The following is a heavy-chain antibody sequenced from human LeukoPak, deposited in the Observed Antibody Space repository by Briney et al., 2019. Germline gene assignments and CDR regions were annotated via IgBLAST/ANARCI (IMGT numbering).Heavy chain of an antibody. V-gene: IGHV3-7*01. D-gene: IGHD6-13*01. CDR2: INQDGYEK. J-gene: IGHJ3*02. CDR1: GFTFSSHW. CDR3: ARDSEYSSSFAFDI. Sequence: GGSLRLSCAASGFTFSSHWMSWVRQAPGKGLECVANINQDGYEKYYVDSVKGRFTVSRDNAENSLYLQMNSLRAEDTAVYYCARDSEYSSSFAFDIWGPGTVVTVSS.